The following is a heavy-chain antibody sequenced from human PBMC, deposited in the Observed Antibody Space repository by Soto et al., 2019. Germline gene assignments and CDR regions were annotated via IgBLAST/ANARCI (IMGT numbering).Heavy chain of an antibody. CDR2: ISSSSSYI. Sequence: EVQLVESGGGLVKPGGSLRLSCAASGFTFSSYSMNWVRQAPGKGLEWVSSISSSSSYINYADSVKGRFTISRDNAKNSLYLQMISLRAEDTAVYYCARVVDTAMVPYYFDYWGQGTLVTVSS. V-gene: IGHV3-21*01. CDR1: GFTFSSYS. J-gene: IGHJ4*02. D-gene: IGHD5-18*01. CDR3: ARVVDTAMVPYYFDY.